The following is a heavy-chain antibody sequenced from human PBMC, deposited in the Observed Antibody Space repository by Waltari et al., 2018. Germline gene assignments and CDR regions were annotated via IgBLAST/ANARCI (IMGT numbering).Heavy chain of an antibody. CDR3: ARLTQRGYSGPYYYYGMDV. CDR1: GGSSSGYY. D-gene: IGHD5-12*01. J-gene: IGHJ6*02. CDR2: INHSGST. V-gene: IGHV4-34*01. Sequence: QVQLQQWGAGLLKPSETLSLTCAVYGGSSSGYYWSWIRQPPGKGLEWIGEINHSGSTNYNPSLKSRVTISVDTSKNQFSLKLSSVTAADTAVYYCARLTQRGYSGPYYYYGMDVWGQGTTVTVSS.